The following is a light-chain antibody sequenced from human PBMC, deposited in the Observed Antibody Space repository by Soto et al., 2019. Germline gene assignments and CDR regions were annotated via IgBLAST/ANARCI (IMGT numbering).Light chain of an antibody. J-gene: IGKJ1*01. CDR3: QQSYSTPRT. V-gene: IGKV1-39*01. CDR2: TAS. Sequence: DIQMTQSPSSLSASVGDRVTITCRASQSIRSYLNWYQQKPGKAPKLLIYTASSLQSGVPSRFSGSRSGTDFTLTISSLQPEDFATYYCQQSYSTPRTFGQGTKVEIK. CDR1: QSIRSY.